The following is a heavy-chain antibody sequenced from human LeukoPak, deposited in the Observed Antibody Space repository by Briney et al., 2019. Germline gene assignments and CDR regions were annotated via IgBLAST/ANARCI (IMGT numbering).Heavy chain of an antibody. CDR1: GDSISSRF. CDR2: NFYSGST. Sequence: SETLSLTRTVSGDSISSRFCTWIRQPPGKGLEWIGNNFYSGSTNYNPSLKSRVTMSVDTSKNHFSLRLSSVTAADTAVYYCARGARNPDSWGQGTLVTVSS. J-gene: IGHJ4*02. CDR3: ARGARNPDS. V-gene: IGHV4-59*11.